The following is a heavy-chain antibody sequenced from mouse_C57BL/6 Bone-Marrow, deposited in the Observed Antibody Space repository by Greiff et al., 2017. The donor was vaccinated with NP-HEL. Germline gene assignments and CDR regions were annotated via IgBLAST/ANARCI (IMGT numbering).Heavy chain of an antibody. D-gene: IGHD1-1*01. CDR1: GFTFSSYG. J-gene: IGHJ4*01. Sequence: EVMLVESGGDLVKPGGSLKLSCAASGFTFSSYGMSWVRQTPDKRLEWVATIRRGGSYSYSPDSVKGRVTISRDNAKNTLYLQMSSLKSDDTAMYYCARSPYYGSSFYAMDYWGQGTSVTVSS. CDR3: ARSPYYGSSFYAMDY. CDR2: IRRGGSYS. V-gene: IGHV5-6*02.